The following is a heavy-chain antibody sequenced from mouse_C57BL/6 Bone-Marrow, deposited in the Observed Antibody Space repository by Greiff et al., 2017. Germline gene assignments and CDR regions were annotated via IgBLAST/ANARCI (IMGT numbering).Heavy chain of an antibody. Sequence: QVQLQQPGAELVMPGASVKLSCKASGYTFTSYWMHWVKQRPGQGLEWIGEIDPSDSYTNYNQKFKGKSTLTVDKSSSTAYMPLSSLTSEDSAVCYCARKDWDDYAMDYWGQGTSVTVSS. CDR3: ARKDWDDYAMDY. CDR2: IDPSDSYT. D-gene: IGHD4-1*01. CDR1: GYTFTSYW. J-gene: IGHJ4*01. V-gene: IGHV1-69*01.